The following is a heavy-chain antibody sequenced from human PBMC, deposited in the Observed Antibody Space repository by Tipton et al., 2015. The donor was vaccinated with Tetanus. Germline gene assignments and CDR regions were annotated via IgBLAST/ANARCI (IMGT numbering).Heavy chain of an antibody. J-gene: IGHJ4*02. CDR1: GFIVSSHY. V-gene: IGHV3-53*01. CDR3: ARDPHTIRTGNHRGFDY. D-gene: IGHD3-10*01. Sequence: GSLRLSCVASGFIVSSHYMSWVRQAPGKGLEWVSVMYSGGDTYYVDSVKGRFSISRDNAKNTLYLQMNSLRVEDTAVYYCARDPHTIRTGNHRGFDYWGQGTLVTVSS. CDR2: MYSGGDT.